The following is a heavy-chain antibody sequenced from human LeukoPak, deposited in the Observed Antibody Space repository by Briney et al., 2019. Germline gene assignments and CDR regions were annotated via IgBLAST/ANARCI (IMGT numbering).Heavy chain of an antibody. J-gene: IGHJ4*02. Sequence: GGSLRLSCAASGFTFSSYSMNWVRQAPGKGLEWVSSISSSSSSIYYADSVKGRFTISRDNAKNSLYLQMNSLRAEDTAVYYCARANPPGISFFEYWGQGTLVTVSS. CDR3: ARANPPGISFFEY. CDR2: ISSSSSSI. CDR1: GFTFSSYS. V-gene: IGHV3-21*01. D-gene: IGHD2-15*01.